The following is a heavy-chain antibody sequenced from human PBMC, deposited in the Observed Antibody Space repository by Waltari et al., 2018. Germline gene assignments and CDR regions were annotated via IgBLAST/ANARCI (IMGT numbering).Heavy chain of an antibody. CDR2: IYYSGIT. D-gene: IGHD3-3*01. Sequence: QLQLQESGPGLVKPSETLSLTCTFSGGSISSRSHYWGWIRQPPGKGLEWIGRIYYSGITYYNPSLKSRVTISVDTSKNQFSLTLSSVTAADTAVYYCARIESGYYDAFDIWGQGTQVTVSS. J-gene: IGHJ3*02. CDR3: ARIESGYYDAFDI. CDR1: GGSISSRSHY. V-gene: IGHV4-39*07.